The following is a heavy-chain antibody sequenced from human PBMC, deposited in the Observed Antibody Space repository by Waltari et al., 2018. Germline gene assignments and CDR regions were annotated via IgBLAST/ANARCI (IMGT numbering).Heavy chain of an antibody. D-gene: IGHD6-13*01. CDR1: GGSISSSSYY. Sequence: QLQLQESGPGLVKPSETLSLTCTVSGGSISSSSYYWGWIRQPPGKGLEWIGSIYYSGSTYYNPSLKSRVTISVDTSKNQFSLKLSSLRSEDTAVYYCATGPFGSSWYPSFDYWGQGTLVTVSS. V-gene: IGHV4-39*07. J-gene: IGHJ4*02. CDR2: IYYSGST. CDR3: ATGPFGSSWYPSFDY.